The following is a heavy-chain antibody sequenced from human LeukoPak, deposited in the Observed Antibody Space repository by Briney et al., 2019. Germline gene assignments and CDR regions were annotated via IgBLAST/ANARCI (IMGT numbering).Heavy chain of an antibody. V-gene: IGHV3-66*04. CDR2: IYSGGST. CDR1: GFTVSSNY. CDR3: AGQLRYFDWLPYFDY. Sequence: GGPLRLSCAASGFTVSSNYMSWVRQAPGKGLEWVSVIYSGGSTYYADSVKGRFTISRDNSKNTLYLQMNSLRAEDTAVYYCAGQLRYFDWLPYFDYWGQGTLVTVFS. J-gene: IGHJ4*02. D-gene: IGHD3-9*01.